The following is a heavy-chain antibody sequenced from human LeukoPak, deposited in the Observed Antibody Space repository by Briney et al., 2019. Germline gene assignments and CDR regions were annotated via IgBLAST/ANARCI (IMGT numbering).Heavy chain of an antibody. D-gene: IGHD1-26*01. V-gene: IGHV3-33*01. CDR2: IWYDGSNK. Sequence: GRSLRLSCAVSGFTFSSYGMHWVRQAPGKGLEWVAVIWYDGSNKYYADSVKGRFTISRDNSKNTLYLQMNSLRAEDTAVYYCARLGRRGNWFDPWGQGTLVTVSS. J-gene: IGHJ5*02. CDR3: ARLGRRGNWFDP. CDR1: GFTFSSYG.